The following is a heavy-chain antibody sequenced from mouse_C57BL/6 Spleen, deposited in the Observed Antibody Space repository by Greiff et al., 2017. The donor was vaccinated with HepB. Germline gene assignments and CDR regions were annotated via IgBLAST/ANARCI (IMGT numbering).Heavy chain of an antibody. D-gene: IGHD1-1*01. CDR2: INPSSGYT. CDR1: GYTFTSYW. V-gene: IGHV1-7*01. J-gene: IGHJ3*01. CDR3: ARDYCGSGFAY. Sequence: QVQLLQSGAELAKPGASVKLSCKASGYTFTSYWMHWVKQRPGQGLEWIGYINPSSGYTKYNQKFKDKATLTADKSSSTAYMQLGSLTYEDSAVYYCARDYCGSGFAYWGEGTLVTVSA.